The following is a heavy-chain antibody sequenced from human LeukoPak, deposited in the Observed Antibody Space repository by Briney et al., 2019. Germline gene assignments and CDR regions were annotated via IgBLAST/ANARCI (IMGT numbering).Heavy chain of an antibody. J-gene: IGHJ5*02. Sequence: GASVKVSCKASGGTFSSYAISWVRQAPGQGLEWMGGIILIFGTANYAQKFQGRVTITTDESTSTAYMELSSLRSEDTAVYYCARSEISSTSYNWFDPWGQGTLVTVSS. V-gene: IGHV1-69*05. CDR3: ARSEISSTSYNWFDP. CDR1: GGTFSSYA. CDR2: IILIFGTA. D-gene: IGHD2-2*01.